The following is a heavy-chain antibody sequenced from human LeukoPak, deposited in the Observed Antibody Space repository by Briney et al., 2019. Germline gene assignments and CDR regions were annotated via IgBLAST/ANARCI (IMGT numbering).Heavy chain of an antibody. CDR3: IREYSSSSGRAFDI. D-gene: IGHD6-6*01. J-gene: IGHJ3*02. CDR1: GFTFSDYY. Sequence: GGSLRLSCAVSGFTFSDYYMSWIRQAPGKGLEWVSYISSGGSTISHADSVKGRFTISRDNAENSLYLQMNSLRAEDTAVYYCIREYSSSSGRAFDIWGQGTMVTVSS. CDR2: ISSGGSTI. V-gene: IGHV3-11*04.